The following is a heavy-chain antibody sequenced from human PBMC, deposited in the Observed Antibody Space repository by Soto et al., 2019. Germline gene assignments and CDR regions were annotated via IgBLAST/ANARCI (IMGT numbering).Heavy chain of an antibody. CDR3: AREGYYYGMDV. CDR1: GFTFSSYA. CDR2: ISHDGSNK. J-gene: IGHJ6*02. Sequence: PGGPLRLSCAASGFTFSSYAMHWVRQAPGKGMEWVAVISHDGSNKYYADSVKGRFTISRDTSKNTLYLQMNSLRAEDTAVYYCAREGYYYGMDVWGQGTTVTVSS. V-gene: IGHV3-30-3*01.